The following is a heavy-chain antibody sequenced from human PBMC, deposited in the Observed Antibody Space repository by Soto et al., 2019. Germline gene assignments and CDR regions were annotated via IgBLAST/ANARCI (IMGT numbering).Heavy chain of an antibody. Sequence: SVKVSCKASGGTFSGFAISWVRQAPGQGLEWMGGIIPIFGTANCAQKFRGRVTITADESTSTAYMELSSLRSEDTAVYYCARARGYYDSSGYSYYFDDWGQGTLVTVSS. D-gene: IGHD3-22*01. V-gene: IGHV1-69*13. CDR2: IIPIFGTA. CDR1: GGTFSGFA. J-gene: IGHJ4*02. CDR3: ARARGYYDSSGYSYYFDD.